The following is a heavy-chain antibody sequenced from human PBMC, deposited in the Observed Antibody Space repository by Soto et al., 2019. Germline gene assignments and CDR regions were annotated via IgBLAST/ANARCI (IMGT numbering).Heavy chain of an antibody. CDR3: VKDALTAVAFYFDY. D-gene: IGHD6-19*01. V-gene: IGHV3-9*01. J-gene: IGHJ4*01. Sequence: PGGSLRLSXVASGFKFDDYGMHWVRHTPGKGLEWIAGLSKDSLSISYGASMKGRFTISRDNAKNSLYLQLNSPRPEDTALYYCVKDALTAVAFYFDYWGRGALVTVSS. CDR1: GFKFDDYG. CDR2: LSKDSLSI.